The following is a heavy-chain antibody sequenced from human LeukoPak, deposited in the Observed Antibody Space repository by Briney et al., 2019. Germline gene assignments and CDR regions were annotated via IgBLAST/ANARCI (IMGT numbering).Heavy chain of an antibody. CDR2: INRDGSNT. CDR1: GFTLSDYW. CDR3: ARDLGRTTTGTTPQNYYYYGMDV. D-gene: IGHD1-1*01. J-gene: IGHJ6*02. V-gene: IGHV3-74*01. Sequence: PGGSLRLSCAASGFTLSDYWMHWVRQAPGKGLVWVSQINRDGSNTNYADSVRGRFTISRDNAKNTLYLQMSSLRAEDTAVYYCARDLGRTTTGTTPQNYYYYGMDVWGQGTTVTVSS.